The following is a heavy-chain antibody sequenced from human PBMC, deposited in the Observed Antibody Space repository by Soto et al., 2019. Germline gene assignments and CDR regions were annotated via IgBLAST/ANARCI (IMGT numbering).Heavy chain of an antibody. Sequence: QVQLVESGGGVVQPGRSLRLSCAASGFTFSSYGMHWVRQAPGKGLEWVAVISYDGSNKYYADSVKGRFTISRDNSKNTLYLQMNSLRAEDTAVYYCAKDAGYSYGYFAYGMDVWGQGTTVTVSS. V-gene: IGHV3-30*18. CDR3: AKDAGYSYGYFAYGMDV. CDR2: ISYDGSNK. CDR1: GFTFSSYG. J-gene: IGHJ6*02. D-gene: IGHD5-18*01.